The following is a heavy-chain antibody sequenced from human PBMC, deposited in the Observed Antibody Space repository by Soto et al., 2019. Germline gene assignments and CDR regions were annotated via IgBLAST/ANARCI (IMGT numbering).Heavy chain of an antibody. V-gene: IGHV4-34*01. J-gene: IGHJ4*02. CDR1: GGSFSGYY. Sequence: NPSETLSLTCAVYGGSFSGYYWSWIRQPPGKGLEWIGEINHSGSTNYNPSLKSRVTISVDTSKNQFSLKLSSVTAADTAVYYCARAYSLWSTFGYYFDYWGQGTLVTVSS. CDR3: ARAYSLWSTFGYYFDY. CDR2: INHSGST. D-gene: IGHD3-10*01.